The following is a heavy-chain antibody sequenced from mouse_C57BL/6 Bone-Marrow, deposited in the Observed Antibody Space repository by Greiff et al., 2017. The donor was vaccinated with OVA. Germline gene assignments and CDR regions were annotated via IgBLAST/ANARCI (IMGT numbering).Heavy chain of an antibody. V-gene: IGHV1-7*01. CDR2: INPSSGYT. D-gene: IGHD4-1*01. Sequence: VQLQQSGAELAKPGASVKLSCKASGYTFTSYWMHWVKQRPGQGLEWIGYINPSSGYTKYNQKFKDKATLTADKSYSTAYMQLSSLTYEDSAVYYCARRVNWGFDYWGQGTTLTVSS. CDR3: ARRVNWGFDY. CDR1: GYTFTSYW. J-gene: IGHJ2*01.